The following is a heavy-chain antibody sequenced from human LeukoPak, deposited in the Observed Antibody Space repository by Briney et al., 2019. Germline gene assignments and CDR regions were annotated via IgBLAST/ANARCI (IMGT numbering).Heavy chain of an antibody. CDR3: ASFSSGWYGGDY. J-gene: IGHJ4*02. Sequence: PSETLSLTCAVYGGSFSGYYWSWIRQPPGKGLEWIGEINHSGSTNYNPSPKSRVTISVDTSKNQFSLKLSSVTAADTAVYYCASFSSGWYGGDYWGQGTLVTVSS. D-gene: IGHD6-19*01. CDR2: INHSGST. CDR1: GGSFSGYY. V-gene: IGHV4-34*01.